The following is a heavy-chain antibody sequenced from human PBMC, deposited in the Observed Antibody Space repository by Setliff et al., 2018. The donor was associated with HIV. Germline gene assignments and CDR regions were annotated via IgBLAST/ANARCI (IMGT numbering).Heavy chain of an antibody. D-gene: IGHD3-10*01. Sequence: PSETLSLTCTVSGGSIGSGSYYWSWIRQPAGKGLEWIGRLYTSGSTNYSPSLKSRVTISVDTSKNQFSLKLSSVTAADTAVYYCARYYYGSGSRRGTFDIWGQGTMVTVSS. CDR3: ARYYYGSGSRRGTFDI. CDR2: LYTSGST. J-gene: IGHJ3*02. CDR1: GGSIGSGSYY. V-gene: IGHV4-61*02.